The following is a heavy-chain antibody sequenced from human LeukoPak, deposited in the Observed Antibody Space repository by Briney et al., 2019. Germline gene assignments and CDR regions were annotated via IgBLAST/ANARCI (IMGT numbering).Heavy chain of an antibody. V-gene: IGHV1-18*01. CDR2: ISGYDGNT. J-gene: IGHJ4*02. D-gene: IGHD5-24*01. CDR1: GYTFSTYG. Sequence: ASVKVSCKASGYTFSTYGISWVRQAPGQGLEWMGWISGYDGNTHSAQKFQGRVTMTTDTSTSTAYMELRSLRSDDTAVYYCARGDGYNFKIDYWGQGTLVTVSS. CDR3: ARGDGYNFKIDY.